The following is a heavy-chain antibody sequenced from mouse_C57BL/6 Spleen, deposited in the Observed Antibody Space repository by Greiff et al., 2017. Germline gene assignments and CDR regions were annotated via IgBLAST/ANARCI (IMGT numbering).Heavy chain of an antibody. D-gene: IGHD1-1*01. J-gene: IGHJ1*03. CDR1: GFNIKDYY. V-gene: IGHV14-2*01. CDR2: IDPEDGET. CDR3: ARGTTVVAHWYVDV. Sequence: VQLQQSGAELVKPGASVTLSCTASGFNIKDYYMHWVKQRTEQGLEWIGRIDPEDGETKYAPKFQGKATITADTSSNTAYLQLSSLTAEDTAVYYCARGTTVVAHWYVDVWGTGTTVTVSS.